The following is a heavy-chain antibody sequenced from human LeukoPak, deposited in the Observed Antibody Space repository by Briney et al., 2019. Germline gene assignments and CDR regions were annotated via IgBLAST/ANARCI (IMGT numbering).Heavy chain of an antibody. D-gene: IGHD1-26*01. V-gene: IGHV1-46*01. CDR1: GYTFGTHW. CDR2: INLSGDVR. Sequence: PLASVKVSCKASGYTFGTHWMHWVRQAPGQGLEWMGIINLSGDVRLYARKFQGRVTVTRDMSTRTVYMELSDLRPEDTAVYYCARDFSGEWEQLTGWWFDPWGQGTLVIVSS. CDR3: ARDFSGEWEQLTGWWFDP. J-gene: IGHJ5*02.